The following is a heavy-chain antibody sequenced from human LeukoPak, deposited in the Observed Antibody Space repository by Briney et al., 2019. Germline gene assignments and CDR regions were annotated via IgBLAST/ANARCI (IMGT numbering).Heavy chain of an antibody. CDR3: ARVNYNWFDP. CDR1: GFTFTTYT. CDR2: LSSGSDSI. V-gene: IGHV3-48*04. Sequence: GGSLRLSCAASGFTFTTYTMNWVRQAPGKGLEWISYLSSGSDSIFYADSVKGRFTISRDNAKNSLYLQMDSLRAEDTAVYYCARVNYNWFDPWGQGTLVTVSS. J-gene: IGHJ5*02.